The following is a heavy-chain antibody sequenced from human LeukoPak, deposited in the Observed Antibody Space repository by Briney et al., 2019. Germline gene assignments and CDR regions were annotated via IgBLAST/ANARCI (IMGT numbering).Heavy chain of an antibody. V-gene: IGHV4-39*01. Sequence: SETLSLTCTVSRGSTSSSSYYWGWIRQPPGRGLGWIGTIYYSGTTYYNPSLRSRVTMSVDTSRDRFSLSLSFVTAADTAVYYCARRPIVVVPAASHYFDYWGQGILVAVSS. D-gene: IGHD2-2*01. CDR3: ARRPIVVVPAASHYFDY. J-gene: IGHJ4*02. CDR2: IYYSGTT. CDR1: RGSTSSSSYY.